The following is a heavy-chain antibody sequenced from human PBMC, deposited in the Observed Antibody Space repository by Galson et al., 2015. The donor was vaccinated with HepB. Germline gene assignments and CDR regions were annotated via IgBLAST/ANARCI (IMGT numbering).Heavy chain of an antibody. Sequence: SVKVSCKASGYTFTGYYMHWVRQAPGQGLEWMGWINPNSGGTNYGQKFQGRVTMTRDTSISTAYMELSRLRSDDTAVYYCAARHYYYYYMDVWGKGTTVTVSS. D-gene: IGHD6-6*01. CDR2: INPNSGGT. J-gene: IGHJ6*03. V-gene: IGHV1-2*02. CDR3: AARHYYYYYMDV. CDR1: GYTFTGYY.